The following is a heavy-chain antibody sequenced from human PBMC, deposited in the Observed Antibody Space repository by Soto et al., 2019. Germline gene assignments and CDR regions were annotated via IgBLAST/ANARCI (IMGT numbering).Heavy chain of an antibody. J-gene: IGHJ4*02. CDR2: ISGSGGST. CDR3: AKLRLWFGDYYFDY. CDR1: GFTFSSYA. Sequence: VGSLRLSCAASGFTFSSYAMSWVRQAPGKGLEWVSAISGSGGSTYYADSVKGRFTISRDNSKNTLYLQMNSLRAEDTAVYYCAKLRLWFGDYYFDYWGQGTLVIVSS. D-gene: IGHD3-10*01. V-gene: IGHV3-23*01.